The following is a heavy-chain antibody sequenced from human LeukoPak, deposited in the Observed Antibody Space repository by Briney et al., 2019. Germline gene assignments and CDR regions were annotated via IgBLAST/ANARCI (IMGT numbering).Heavy chain of an antibody. CDR3: ARWDTWRWLVRDWFDP. V-gene: IGHV1-2*06. CDR2: INPNSGGT. CDR1: GYTFTGYY. D-gene: IGHD6-19*01. J-gene: IGHJ5*02. Sequence: ASVKVSCKASGYTFTGYYMHWVRQAPGQGLEWMGRINPNSGGTNYAQKFQGRVTMTRDTSISTAYMELSRLRSDDTAVYYCARWDTWRWLVRDWFDPWGQGTLVTVSS.